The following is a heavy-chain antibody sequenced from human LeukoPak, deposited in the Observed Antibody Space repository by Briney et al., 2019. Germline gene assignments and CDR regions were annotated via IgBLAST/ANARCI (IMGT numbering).Heavy chain of an antibody. CDR3: ARADHYDTSGLYYFDY. V-gene: IGHV3-33*01. D-gene: IGHD3-22*01. CDR2: IWYYGSKQ. Sequence: PGGSLRLSCAASGFTLCSHGMHWVRPAPGKGVQWVAVIWYYGSKQYSADSVKGQFTISRDNSMNTVYLQMSSLRAEDTAVYYCARADHYDTSGLYYFDYWGQGTLVTVSS. J-gene: IGHJ4*02. CDR1: GFTLCSHG.